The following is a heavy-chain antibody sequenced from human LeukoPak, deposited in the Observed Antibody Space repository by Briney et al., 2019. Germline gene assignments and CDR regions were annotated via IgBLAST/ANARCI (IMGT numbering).Heavy chain of an antibody. CDR2: ISSSSSYI. CDR3: ARGWLPTDY. V-gene: IGHV3-21*01. Sequence: GGSLRLSCAASGFTFSSYSMNWVRQAPGKGLEWVSSISSSSSYIYYADSVKGRLTISRDNAKNSLYLQMNSLRAEDTAVYYCARGWLPTDYWGQGPLVTVSS. J-gene: IGHJ4*02. CDR1: GFTFSSYS. D-gene: IGHD5-24*01.